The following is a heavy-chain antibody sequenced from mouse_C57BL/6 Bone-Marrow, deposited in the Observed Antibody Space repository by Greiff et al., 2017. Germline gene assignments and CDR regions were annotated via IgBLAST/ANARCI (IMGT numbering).Heavy chain of an antibody. CDR1: GFTFSDYG. J-gene: IGHJ1*03. CDR3: ARPPYYGSRDWYFDV. Sequence: EVKVEESGGGLVKPGGSLKLSCAASGFTFSDYGMHWVRQAPEKGLEWVAYISSGSSTIYYADTVKGRFTISRDNAKNTLFLQMTSLRSEDTAMYYCARPPYYGSRDWYFDVWGTGTTVTVSS. CDR2: ISSGSSTI. V-gene: IGHV5-17*01. D-gene: IGHD1-1*01.